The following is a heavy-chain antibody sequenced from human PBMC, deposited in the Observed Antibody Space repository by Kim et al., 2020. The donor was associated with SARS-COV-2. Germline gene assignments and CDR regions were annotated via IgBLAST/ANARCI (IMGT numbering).Heavy chain of an antibody. CDR1: GFTFTRYP. V-gene: IGHV3-23*01. Sequence: GGSLRLSCAATGFTFTRYPMGWVRQAPGQGLEWVASISSSGGDTYYSDSVRGRFTISRDNAKNTLFLQANSLRGEDTALYYCATLDYFGSGSPRVAYWG. D-gene: IGHD3-10*01. CDR2: ISSSGGDT. J-gene: IGHJ4*01. CDR3: ATLDYFGSGSPRVAY.